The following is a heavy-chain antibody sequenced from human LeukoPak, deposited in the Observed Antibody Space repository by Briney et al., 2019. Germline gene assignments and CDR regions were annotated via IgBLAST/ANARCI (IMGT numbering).Heavy chain of an antibody. CDR3: ARPRLPLGMDV. Sequence: SETLSLTCAVYGGSFGGYYWSWIRQPPGKGLEWIGEINHSGSTNYNPSLKSRVTISVDTSKNQFSLKLSSVTAADTAVYYCARPRLPLGMDVWGQGTTVTVSS. CDR2: INHSGST. D-gene: IGHD5-18*01. J-gene: IGHJ6*02. CDR1: GGSFGGYY. V-gene: IGHV4-34*01.